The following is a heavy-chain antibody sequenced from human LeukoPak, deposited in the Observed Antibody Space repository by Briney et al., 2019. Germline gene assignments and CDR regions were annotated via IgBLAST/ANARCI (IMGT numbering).Heavy chain of an antibody. J-gene: IGHJ6*03. CDR1: GGSISSYY. CDR3: AREVDSMNYYYYYYMDV. V-gene: IGHV4-4*07. D-gene: IGHD4-11*01. Sequence: KSSETLSLTCTVSGGSISSYYWSWIRQPAGKGLEWIGRIYTSGSTNYNPSLKSRVTISVDTSKNQFSLKLSSVTAADTAVYYCAREVDSMNYYYYYYMDVWGKGTTVTVSS. CDR2: IYTSGST.